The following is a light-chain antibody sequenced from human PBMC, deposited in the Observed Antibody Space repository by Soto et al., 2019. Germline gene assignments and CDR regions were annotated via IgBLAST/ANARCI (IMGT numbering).Light chain of an antibody. CDR1: QTVSSY. CDR3: QQYGSSTWT. Sequence: EIVLTQSPATLSLSPGERATLSSRASQTVSSYLLWYQQKRGQAPRLLIYDASSRTTGIPDRFSGSGSETDFTLTITRLEPEDFAVYYCQQYGSSTWTFGQGTKVDIK. CDR2: DAS. V-gene: IGKV3-20*01. J-gene: IGKJ1*01.